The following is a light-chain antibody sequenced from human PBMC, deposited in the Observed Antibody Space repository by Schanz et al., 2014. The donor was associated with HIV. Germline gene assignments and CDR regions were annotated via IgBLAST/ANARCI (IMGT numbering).Light chain of an antibody. CDR3: QQRSNWPPFT. CDR1: QSISNN. J-gene: IGKJ4*01. Sequence: EIVMTQSPATLYVSPGEGATLSCRASQSISNNLAWYQHKPGQAPRLLIYGAFTRATGIPVRFSGRGSGTEFTLTISGLQSEDFAVYYCQQRSNWPPFTFGGGTKVEIK. V-gene: IGKV3-15*01. CDR2: GAF.